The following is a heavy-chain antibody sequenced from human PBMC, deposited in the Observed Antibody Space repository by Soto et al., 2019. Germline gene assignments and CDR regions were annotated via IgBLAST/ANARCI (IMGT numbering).Heavy chain of an antibody. J-gene: IGHJ6*02. CDR2: MNPNSGNT. CDR3: ARDLIVVVPAAIRRLYYYYGMDV. Sequence: ASVKFSCKASGYTFTSYDINWVRQATGQGLEWMGWMNPNSGNTGYAQKFQGRVTMTRNTSISTAYMELSSLRSEDTAVYYCARDLIVVVPAAIRRLYYYYGMDVWGQGTTVTVSS. CDR1: GYTFTSYD. D-gene: IGHD2-2*02. V-gene: IGHV1-8*01.